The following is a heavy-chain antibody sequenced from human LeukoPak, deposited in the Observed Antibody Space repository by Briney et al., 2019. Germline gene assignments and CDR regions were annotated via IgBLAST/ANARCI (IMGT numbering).Heavy chain of an antibody. J-gene: IGHJ4*02. CDR2: ISYDGTNK. Sequence: GGSLRLSCAASGFTFDDYAMHWVRQAPGKGLEWVTVISYDGTNKYYADSVKGRFTISRDNSKNTLYLLMNSLRAEDTAVYYCAKEDYDDYGNYFDYWGQGTLVTVSS. CDR1: GFTFDDYA. V-gene: IGHV3-30*18. CDR3: AKEDYDDYGNYFDY. D-gene: IGHD4-17*01.